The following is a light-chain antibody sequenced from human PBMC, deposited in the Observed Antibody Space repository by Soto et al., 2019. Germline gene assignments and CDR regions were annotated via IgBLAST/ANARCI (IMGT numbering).Light chain of an antibody. CDR2: GAS. V-gene: IGKV1-27*01. J-gene: IGKJ1*01. CDR1: QDIINH. Sequence: DIPMTQSPSSLSASVGDTVTITCRASQDIINHLAWYQQRPGKVANLLVYGASTLHSGVPSRFRGSGSGTHFTLTISSLQPDDSATYYRQQYNNRWTLGQGTKVE. CDR3: QQYNNRWT.